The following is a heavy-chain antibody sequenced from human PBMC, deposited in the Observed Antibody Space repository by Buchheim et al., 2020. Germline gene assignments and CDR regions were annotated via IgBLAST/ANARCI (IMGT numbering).Heavy chain of an antibody. J-gene: IGHJ6*03. Sequence: EVQLVESGGGLVQPGGSLRLSCAASGFTFSSYWMSWVRQAPGKGLEWVANIKQDGSEKYYVDSVKGRFTISRDNAKNSLYLQMNRLRAEDTAVYYCARLESEFSSGWYASHYYYYMDVWGKGTT. CDR2: IKQDGSEK. CDR3: ARLESEFSSGWYASHYYYYMDV. D-gene: IGHD6-19*01. V-gene: IGHV3-7*01. CDR1: GFTFSSYW.